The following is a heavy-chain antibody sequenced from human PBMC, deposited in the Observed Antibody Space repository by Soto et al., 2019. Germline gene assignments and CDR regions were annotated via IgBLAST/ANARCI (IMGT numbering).Heavy chain of an antibody. D-gene: IGHD3-9*01. V-gene: IGHV3-21*01. CDR3: ARYVTAYYDILTGYYYYYGMDV. Sequence: GSLRLSCAASGFHFSSYSMNWVRQDPGKGLEWVSSISSSSSYIYYADSVKGRFTISGDNARNSLYLQMTSLRAEDTAVYYCARYVTAYYDILTGYYYYYGMDVWGQWSTVTVS. CDR2: ISSSSSYI. CDR1: GFHFSSYS. J-gene: IGHJ6*02.